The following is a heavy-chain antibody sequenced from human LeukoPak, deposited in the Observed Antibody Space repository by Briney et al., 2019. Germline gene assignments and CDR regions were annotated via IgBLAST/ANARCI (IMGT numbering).Heavy chain of an antibody. CDR2: ISAYNGNT. Sequence: ASVKVSCEDSLYTFTSYVIIGVRQAPGQGLEWMGWISAYNGNTNYAQRLQGRVTMTTDTSTSTAYMELRSLRSDDSAIYYRASLDFVPEDYWGQGTLVTVSS. V-gene: IGHV1-18*01. CDR1: LYTFTSYV. CDR3: ASLDFVPEDY. J-gene: IGHJ4*02. D-gene: IGHD2/OR15-2a*01.